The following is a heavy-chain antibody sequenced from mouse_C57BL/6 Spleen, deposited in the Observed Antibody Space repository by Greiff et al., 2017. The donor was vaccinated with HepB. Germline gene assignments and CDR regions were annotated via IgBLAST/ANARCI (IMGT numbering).Heavy chain of an antibody. CDR1: GFTFSDYG. CDR2: ISSGSSTI. J-gene: IGHJ3*01. Sequence: EVKLVESGGGLVKPGGSLKLSCAASGFTFSDYGMHWVRQAPEKGLEWVAYISSGSSTIYYADTVKGRFTISRDNAKNTLFLQMTSLRAEDTAMYYCASRGYDYSWFAYWGQGTLVTVSA. CDR3: ASRGYDYSWFAY. V-gene: IGHV5-17*01. D-gene: IGHD2-4*01.